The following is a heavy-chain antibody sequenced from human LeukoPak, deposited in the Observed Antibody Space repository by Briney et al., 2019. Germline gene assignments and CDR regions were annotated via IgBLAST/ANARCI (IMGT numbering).Heavy chain of an antibody. CDR3: ARQRVIVATTHYYYYGMDV. Sequence: GASVKASCKASGYTFTSYDINWVRQATGQGLEWMGWMNPNSGNTGYAQKFQGRVTMTRNTSISTAYMELSSLRSEDTAVYYCARQRVIVATTHYYYYGMDVWGQGTTVTVSS. CDR1: GYTFTSYD. V-gene: IGHV1-8*01. D-gene: IGHD5-12*01. J-gene: IGHJ6*02. CDR2: MNPNSGNT.